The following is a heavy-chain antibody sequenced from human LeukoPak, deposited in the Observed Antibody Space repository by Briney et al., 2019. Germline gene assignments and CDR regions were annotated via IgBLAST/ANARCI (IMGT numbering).Heavy chain of an antibody. CDR2: IYYNEDT. D-gene: IGHD2-15*01. V-gene: IGHV4-39*01. CDR3: ARQLAAGNDGFDV. J-gene: IGHJ3*01. Sequence: SETLSLTCSVSGVSIYSSTYYWAWIRQPPGKGLELIGSIYYNEDTFHNPSLKSRLTISVDTSANLFSLRLTSVTAADTATYYCARQLAAGNDGFDVWGQGTVVTVSS. CDR1: GVSIYSSTYY.